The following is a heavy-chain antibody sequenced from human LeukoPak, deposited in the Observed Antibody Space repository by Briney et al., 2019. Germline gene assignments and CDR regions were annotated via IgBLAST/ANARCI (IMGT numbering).Heavy chain of an antibody. V-gene: IGHV1-46*01. CDR3: ARDNSVGDTAWWFDP. J-gene: IGHJ5*02. D-gene: IGHD1-26*01. CDR2: INPSGSST. CDR1: GYTFTAYY. Sequence: GASVKVSCKATGYTFTAYYMHWVRQAPGQGLGWMGLINPSGSSTVYAQKFQGRVTMTRDMSTSTDYMELSSLRFDDTAVYYCARDNSVGDTAWWFDPWGQGTLVTVSS.